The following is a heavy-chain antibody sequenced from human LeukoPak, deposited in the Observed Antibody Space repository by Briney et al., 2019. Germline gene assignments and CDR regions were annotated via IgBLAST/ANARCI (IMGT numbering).Heavy chain of an antibody. D-gene: IGHD3-10*01. Sequence: GESLRISCKDSGHNFTSYWISWMRQMPGKGLEWMGRIDPSDSYTNYSPSFQGHVTISVDKSISTAYLQWTSLKSSDSAMYYCARRGYYYYGMDVWGQGTTVTVSS. J-gene: IGHJ6*02. V-gene: IGHV5-10-1*01. CDR3: ARRGYYYYGMDV. CDR2: IDPSDSYT. CDR1: GHNFTSYW.